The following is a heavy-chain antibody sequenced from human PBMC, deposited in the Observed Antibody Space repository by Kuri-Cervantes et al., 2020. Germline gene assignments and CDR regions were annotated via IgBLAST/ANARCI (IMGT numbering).Heavy chain of an antibody. CDR1: GFTFEDYA. Sequence: GGSLRLSCAASGFTFEDYAMHWVRQAPGKGLEWVSGISWNSGSIDYADSVKGRLTISRDNAKNTLYLQMNSLRAEDTAVYYCVRGGAVGTRAWGYWGQGTLVTVSS. J-gene: IGHJ4*02. D-gene: IGHD6-13*01. V-gene: IGHV3-9*01. CDR2: ISWNSGSI. CDR3: VRGGAVGTRAWGY.